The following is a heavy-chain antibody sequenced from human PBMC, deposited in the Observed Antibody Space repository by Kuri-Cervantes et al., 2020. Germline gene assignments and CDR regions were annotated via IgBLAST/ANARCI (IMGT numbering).Heavy chain of an antibody. D-gene: IGHD3-22*01. V-gene: IGHV3-7*01. J-gene: IGHJ5*02. CDR2: IKQDGSEK. CDR3: AREGDSSGYYYDP. CDR1: GFTFSSYW. Sequence: GGSLRLSCAASGFTFSSYWMSWVRQAPGKGLEWVANIKQDGSEKYYVDSVKGRFTISRDNAKNSLYLQMNSLRAEDTAVYYCAREGDSSGYYYDPWGQGNLVTVSS.